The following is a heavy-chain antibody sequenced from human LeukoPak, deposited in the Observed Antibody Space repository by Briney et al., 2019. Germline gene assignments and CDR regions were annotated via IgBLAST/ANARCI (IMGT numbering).Heavy chain of an antibody. CDR3: ATRSWLGEFYYYGMDV. V-gene: IGHV3-23*01. D-gene: IGHD3-10*01. Sequence: GGSLRLSCTASGFTFSSSAMSWVRQAPGKGLEWVSDISGSSDNTHYADSVKGRFTISRDKSKNTLYLQMNSLRAEDTAVYYCATRSWLGEFYYYGMDVWGQGTTVTVSS. CDR1: GFTFSSSA. J-gene: IGHJ6*02. CDR2: ISGSSDNT.